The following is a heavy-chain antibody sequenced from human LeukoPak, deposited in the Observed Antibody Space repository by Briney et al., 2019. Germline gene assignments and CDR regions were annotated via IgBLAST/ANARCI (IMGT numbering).Heavy chain of an antibody. CDR1: GFTFSRYW. Sequence: GGSLRLSCAASGFTFSRYWMSWVRQAPGKGLEWVANINQDGSEKYYVDSVKGRFTISRDNAKNSLYLQMNSLRAEDMAVYYCARDFLAGHNYEGFDFWGQGTLVTVSS. D-gene: IGHD5-24*01. V-gene: IGHV3-7*05. CDR3: ARDFLAGHNYEGFDF. CDR2: INQDGSEK. J-gene: IGHJ4*02.